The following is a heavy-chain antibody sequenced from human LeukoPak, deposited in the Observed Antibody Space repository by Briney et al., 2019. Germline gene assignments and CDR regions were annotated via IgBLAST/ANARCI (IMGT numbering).Heavy chain of an antibody. CDR2: IYPGDSDT. J-gene: IGHJ4*02. CDR1: GYTFTSYW. V-gene: IGHV5-51*01. CDR3: ARLKDIVVVVASTPAVYFDY. Sequence: GESLKISCKGSGYTFTSYWIGWVRQMPGKGLEWMGTIYPGDSDTRYNASFQGQVTISADKAISTAYLQWSNLRTSDTAMYYCARLKDIVVVVASTPAVYFDYWGQGTLVTVSS. D-gene: IGHD2-15*01.